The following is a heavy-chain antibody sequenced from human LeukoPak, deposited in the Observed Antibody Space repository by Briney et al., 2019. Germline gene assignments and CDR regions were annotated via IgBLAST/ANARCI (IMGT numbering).Heavy chain of an antibody. CDR2: ISTSGTTT. CDR3: ARDRQFRLHDP. V-gene: IGHV3-11*01. CDR1: GFTFTDYY. J-gene: IGHJ5*02. Sequence: KPGGSLRLSCTVSGFTFTDYYMSWIRQAPGKGLEWLSYISTSGTTTSSADSVKGRFTISRDNAKNSVYLQIDSLRAEDTAMYYCARDRQFRLHDPWGQGIQVIVSP. D-gene: IGHD3-16*01.